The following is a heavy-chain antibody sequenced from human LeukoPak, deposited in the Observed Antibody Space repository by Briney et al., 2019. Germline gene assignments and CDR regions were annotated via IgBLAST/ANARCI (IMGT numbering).Heavy chain of an antibody. CDR1: GFTFSSYS. CDR2: ISSSSSTI. J-gene: IGHJ4*02. CDR3: ASEFRPPTNPLDDY. V-gene: IGHV3-48*04. D-gene: IGHD5-12*01. Sequence: GGSLRLSCAASGFTFSSYSMNWVRQAPGKGLEWVSYISSSSSTIYYADSVKGRFTISRDNAKNSLYLQMNSLRAEDTAVYYCASEFRPPTNPLDDYWGQGTLVTVSS.